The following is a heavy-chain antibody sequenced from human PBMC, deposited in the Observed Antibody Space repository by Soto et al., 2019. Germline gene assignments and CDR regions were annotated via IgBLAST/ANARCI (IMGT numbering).Heavy chain of an antibody. CDR1: GGSFSNYY. V-gene: IGHV4-34*01. D-gene: IGHD2-21*02. J-gene: IGHJ6*02. CDR3: ARDLWGYCGVDCYPLDV. Sequence: SETLSLTCAVYGGSFSNYYLSWIRQPPGKRLEWIGEINHSGSTNYNPSIKSRFTITVDTWKNQCSLTLIYVTVADTAVYCCARDLWGYCGVDCYPLDVWGQGTTVTVSS. CDR2: INHSGST.